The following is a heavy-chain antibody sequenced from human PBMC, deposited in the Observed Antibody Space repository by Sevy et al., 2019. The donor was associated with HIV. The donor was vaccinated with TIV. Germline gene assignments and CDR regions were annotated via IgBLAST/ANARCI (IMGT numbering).Heavy chain of an antibody. J-gene: IGHJ6*02. CDR1: GFTFSSHD. CDR2: IGSGGDA. D-gene: IGHD5-12*01. V-gene: IGHV3-13*01. CDR3: ARSGGYSDYGMDV. Sequence: GGSLRLSCGASGFTFSSHDMHWVRQAAGKGLEWVSGIGSGGDAYYPGSVKGRLTISIENAKNSLYLQMNSLRAGDTAVYYCARSGGYSDYGMDVWGQGTTVTVSS.